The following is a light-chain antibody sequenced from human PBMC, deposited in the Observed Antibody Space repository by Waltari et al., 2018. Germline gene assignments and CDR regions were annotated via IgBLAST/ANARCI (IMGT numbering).Light chain of an antibody. CDR3: SSYAGSINWV. J-gene: IGLJ3*02. CDR1: SSDVGGYTY. V-gene: IGLV2-8*01. CDR2: EVS. Sequence: QSALTQPPSASGSPGQSVTISCTGTSSDVGGYTYVSWYQQQPVKAPQLMIYEVSKRPSGVPDRFSGSKSGNTASLTVSGLQAEDEADYYCSSYAGSINWVFGGGTKLTVL.